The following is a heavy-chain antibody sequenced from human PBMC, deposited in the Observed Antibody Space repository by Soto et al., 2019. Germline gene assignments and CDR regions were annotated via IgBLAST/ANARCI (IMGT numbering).Heavy chain of an antibody. J-gene: IGHJ4*02. D-gene: IGHD4-17*01. CDR1: GFTFSSYA. Sequence: SLRLACGASGFTFSSYAMNWVRQAPGKGLEWVSTIRTSVGDTYYAASVKGRFTISRDNSKSTVYLHLNSLRAEDTAIYYCAKDPTYDYGYFESWGQGTLVTVSS. CDR2: IRTSVGDT. V-gene: IGHV3-23*01. CDR3: AKDPTYDYGYFES.